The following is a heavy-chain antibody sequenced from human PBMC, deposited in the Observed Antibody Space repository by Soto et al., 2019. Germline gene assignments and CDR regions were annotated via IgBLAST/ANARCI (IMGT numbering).Heavy chain of an antibody. V-gene: IGHV1-58*01. J-gene: IGHJ3*02. CDR3: AADGYSYDSSYAFDI. CDR2: IVVGSGNT. Sequence: PVKVSCKASGFTFSSSAVQWVRQARGQRLEWIGWIVVGSGNTNYAQKFQERVTITRDMSTSTAYMELSSLRSEDAAVYYCAADGYSYDSSYAFDIWGQGTTVTVSS. D-gene: IGHD3-22*01. CDR1: GFTFSSSA.